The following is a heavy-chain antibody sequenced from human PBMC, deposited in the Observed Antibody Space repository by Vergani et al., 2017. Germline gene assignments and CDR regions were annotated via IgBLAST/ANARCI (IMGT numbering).Heavy chain of an antibody. J-gene: IGHJ1*01. D-gene: IGHD6-19*01. CDR1: GFTFSSYA. V-gene: IGHV3-23*01. CDR2: ISGSGGSP. CDR3: ARYSSGWYKYFQH. Sequence: EVQLLESGGGLVQPGGSLRLSCAASGFTFSSYAMSWVRQAPGKGLEWVSAISGSGGSPYYADSVKGRFTISRDNSKNTLYLQMNSLRAEDTDVYYCARYSSGWYKYFQHWGQGTLVTVSS.